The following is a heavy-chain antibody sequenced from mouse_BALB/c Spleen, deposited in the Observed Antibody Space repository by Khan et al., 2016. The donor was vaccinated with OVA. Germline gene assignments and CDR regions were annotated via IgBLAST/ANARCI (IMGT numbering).Heavy chain of an antibody. V-gene: IGHV1-18*01. D-gene: IGHD2-10*02. Sequence: VRLQQSGPELVKPGPSMKISCKASGYSFTGYTMYWVKQSHGKNLEWIGLINPNNGGTYYNQKFKGKATLTADTSSSTAYMELLRLTSEDSAVYYGARSGYGNPFAYWGQGTLVTVSA. CDR1: GYSFTGYT. CDR3: ARSGYGNPFAY. CDR2: INPNNGGT. J-gene: IGHJ3*01.